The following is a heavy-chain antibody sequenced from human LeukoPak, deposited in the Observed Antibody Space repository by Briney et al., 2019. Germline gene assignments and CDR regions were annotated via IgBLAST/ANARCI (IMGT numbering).Heavy chain of an antibody. D-gene: IGHD7-27*01. J-gene: IGHJ2*01. CDR3: VRDPLATGDSGPYCYFDL. Sequence: KPGGSLRLSCAASGFTFSSYGMHWVRQAPGTGLEWVSSVNSDSSYIYYADSVNGRFTISRDNAKNSLYLQMNSLRAEDTAVYYCVRDPLATGDSGPYCYFDLWGRGALVTVSS. V-gene: IGHV3-21*01. CDR2: VNSDSSYI. CDR1: GFTFSSYG.